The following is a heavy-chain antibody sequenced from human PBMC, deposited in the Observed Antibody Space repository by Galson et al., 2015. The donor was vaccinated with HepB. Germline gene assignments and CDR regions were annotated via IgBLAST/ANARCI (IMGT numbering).Heavy chain of an antibody. D-gene: IGHD4-17*01. CDR3: ARGDNPDYGDYASAYYYMDV. CDR1: GGSFSGYY. J-gene: IGHJ6*03. V-gene: IGHV4-34*01. CDR2: INHSGST. Sequence: LSLTCAVYGGSFSGYYWSWIRQPPGKGLEWIGEINHSGSTNYNPSLKSRVTISVDTSKNQFSLKLSSVTAADTAVYYCARGDNPDYGDYASAYYYMDVWGKGTTVTVSS.